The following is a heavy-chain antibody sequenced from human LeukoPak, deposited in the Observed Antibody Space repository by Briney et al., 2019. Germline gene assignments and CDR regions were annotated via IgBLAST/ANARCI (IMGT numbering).Heavy chain of an antibody. CDR3: AKTFNSGYDLSGFDY. CDR1: GFTFSSYG. CDR2: ISANGASA. Sequence: GGTLRLSCAASGFTFSSYGMSWVRQAPGKGLEWVSTISANGASAYDADSVKGRFTISRDTSKNTLYLQMNSLRAEDTAVYFCAKTFNSGYDLSGFDYWGQGTLVTVSS. D-gene: IGHD5-12*01. J-gene: IGHJ4*02. V-gene: IGHV3-23*01.